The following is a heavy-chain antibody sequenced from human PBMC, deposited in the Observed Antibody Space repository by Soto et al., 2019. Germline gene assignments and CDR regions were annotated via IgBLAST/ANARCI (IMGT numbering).Heavy chain of an antibody. J-gene: IGHJ6*02. CDR1: GDSIGRFY. Sequence: QLQLHESGPGLVKPSETLSLTCNVSGDSIGRFYWSWIRQSAGKGLGWIGRVYSTGGVTYNPALKGRVTISLDRSNNHVSLEMSSVAAADTAVYFCARDLSGTGLDIWGRGTRVSVSS. CDR2: VYSTGGV. V-gene: IGHV4-4*07. CDR3: ARDLSGTGLDI. D-gene: IGHD1-26*01.